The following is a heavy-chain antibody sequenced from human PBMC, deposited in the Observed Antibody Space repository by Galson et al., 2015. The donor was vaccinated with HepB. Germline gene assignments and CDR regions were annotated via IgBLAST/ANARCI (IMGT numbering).Heavy chain of an antibody. CDR2: IYYSGST. D-gene: IGHD2-21*02. V-gene: IGHV4-59*01. CDR1: GGSISSYY. CDR3: ARDRALEAYCGGDCAIPGYYYGMDV. Sequence: SETLSLTCTVSGGSISSYYWSWIRQPPGKGLEWIGYIYYSGSTNYNPSLKSRVTISVDTSKNQFSLKLSSVTAADTAVYYCARDRALEAYCGGDCAIPGYYYGMDVWGQGTTVTVSS. J-gene: IGHJ6*02.